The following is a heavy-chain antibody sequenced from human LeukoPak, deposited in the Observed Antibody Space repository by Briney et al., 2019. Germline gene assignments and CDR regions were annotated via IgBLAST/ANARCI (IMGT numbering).Heavy chain of an antibody. CDR3: ARDYYDSSGYRDLYYMDV. D-gene: IGHD3-22*01. Sequence: PGGSLRLSCAASGFTFSSYWMSWVRQAPGKGLEWVANIKQDGSGKYYVDSVKGRFTISRDNAKNSLYLQMNSLRAEDTAVYYCARDYYDSSGYRDLYYMDVWGKGTTVTVSS. CDR2: IKQDGSGK. CDR1: GFTFSSYW. V-gene: IGHV3-7*01. J-gene: IGHJ6*03.